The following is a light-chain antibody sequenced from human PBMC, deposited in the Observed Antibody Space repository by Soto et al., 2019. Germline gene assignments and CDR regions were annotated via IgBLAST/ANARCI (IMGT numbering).Light chain of an antibody. CDR1: QSVSSSY. CDR3: QQYGSSPPYT. V-gene: IGKV3-20*01. CDR2: GAS. Sequence: EIVLTQSPGTLSLSPGERATLSCRASQSVSSSYLAWYQQKPGQAPRLLIYGASSRATGIPDRCSGSGSGTDFTLTIIRLEPEDFSLYYCQQYGSSPPYTVGQGTKLEIK. J-gene: IGKJ2*01.